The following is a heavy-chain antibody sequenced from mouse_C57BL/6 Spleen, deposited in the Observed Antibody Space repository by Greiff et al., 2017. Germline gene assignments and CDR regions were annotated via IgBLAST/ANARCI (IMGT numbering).Heavy chain of an antibody. CDR3: ARAYGSSPYYFDY. V-gene: IGHV1-82*01. Sequence: VKLQQSGPELVKPGASVKISCKASGYAFSSSWMNWVKQRPGKGLEWIGRIYPGDGDTNYNGKFKGKATLTADKSSSTAYMQLSSLTSEDSAVYFCARAYGSSPYYFDYWGQGTTLTVSS. CDR1: GYAFSSSW. D-gene: IGHD1-1*01. J-gene: IGHJ2*01. CDR2: IYPGDGDT.